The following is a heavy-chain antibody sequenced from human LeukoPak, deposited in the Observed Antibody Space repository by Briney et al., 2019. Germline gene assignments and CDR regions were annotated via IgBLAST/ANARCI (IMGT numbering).Heavy chain of an antibody. CDR3: ATMGATNFDH. V-gene: IGHV1-2*02. D-gene: IGHD1-26*01. Sequence: ASVEVSCKASGYTFTDYYIHWVRQAPGQGLEWLGWINPNGGGTHYAQKFQDRVIMTRDTSIRTAYMEVGRLGSDDTAEYYCATMGATNFDHWGQGTLVTVSS. CDR1: GYTFTDYY. CDR2: INPNGGGT. J-gene: IGHJ4*02.